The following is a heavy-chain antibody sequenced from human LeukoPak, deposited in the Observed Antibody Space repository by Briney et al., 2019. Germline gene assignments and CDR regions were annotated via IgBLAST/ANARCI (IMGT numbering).Heavy chain of an antibody. D-gene: IGHD3-10*01. CDR3: ASLPMTMVRGVIAFDY. J-gene: IGHJ4*02. CDR1: GGTFSSYA. CDR2: IIPIFGTA. Sequence: SVKVSCKASGGTFSSYAISWVRQAPGQGLEWMGGIIPIFGTANYAQKFQGRVTITADESTSTAYMELSSLRSEDTAVYYCASLPMTMVRGVIAFDYWGQGTLVTVSS. V-gene: IGHV1-69*13.